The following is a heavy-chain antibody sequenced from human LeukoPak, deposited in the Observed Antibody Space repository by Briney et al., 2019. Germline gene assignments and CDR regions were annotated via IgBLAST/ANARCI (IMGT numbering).Heavy chain of an antibody. Sequence: PGGSLRLSCAAYDFTFSSYWMSWLRQAPGKGLEWVANIRQDGSEKNYVDSVKGRFTISRDNAKNSLYLQMNSLRSEDTAIYYCARKGTRMNSCPGYWGQGTLVTVSS. CDR1: DFTFSSYW. V-gene: IGHV3-7*01. D-gene: IGHD2-15*01. CDR3: ARKGTRMNSCPGY. CDR2: IRQDGSEK. J-gene: IGHJ4*02.